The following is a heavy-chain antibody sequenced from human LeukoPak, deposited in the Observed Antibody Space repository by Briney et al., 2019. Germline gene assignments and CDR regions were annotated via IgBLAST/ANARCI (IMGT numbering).Heavy chain of an antibody. D-gene: IGHD3-9*01. Sequence: GGSLRLSCAASGFTFSSYGMHWVRQAPGKGLEWVAFIRYDGSNKYYADSVKGRFTISRDNSKNTLYLQMNSLRAEDTAVYYCAKDSGDILTGYSYYFDYWGQGTLVTVSS. CDR1: GFTFSSYG. V-gene: IGHV3-30*02. CDR3: AKDSGDILTGYSYYFDY. J-gene: IGHJ4*02. CDR2: IRYDGSNK.